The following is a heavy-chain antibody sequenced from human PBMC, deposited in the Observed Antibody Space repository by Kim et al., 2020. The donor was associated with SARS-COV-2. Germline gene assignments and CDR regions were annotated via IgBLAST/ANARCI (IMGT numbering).Heavy chain of an antibody. V-gene: IGHV4-30-4*01. CDR2: TYYSGSA. J-gene: IGHJ4*02. Sequence: SETLSLTCTVSGGSISSGDYYWSWIRQPPGKGLEWIGYTYYSGSAYYNPSLKSRVSISVDTSKNQFSLKLSSVTAADTAVYYCGRERWGGSGSYYLDYWGQGTLVTVSS. CDR1: GGSISSGDYY. CDR3: GRERWGGSGSYYLDY. D-gene: IGHD3-10*01.